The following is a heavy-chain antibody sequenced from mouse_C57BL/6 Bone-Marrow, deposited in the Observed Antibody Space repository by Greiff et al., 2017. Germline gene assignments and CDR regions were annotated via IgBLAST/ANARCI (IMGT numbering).Heavy chain of an antibody. V-gene: IGHV3-6*01. D-gene: IGHD1-1*01. J-gene: IGHJ2*01. CDR1: GYSITSGYY. CDR3: ARGYYGSILYFDY. CDR2: ISYDGSN. Sequence: EVQVVESGPGLVKPSQSLSLTCSVTGYSITSGYYWNWIRQFPGNKLEWMGYISYDGSNNYNPSLKNRISITRDTSKNQFFLKLNSVTTEDTATYYCARGYYGSILYFDYWGQGTTLTVSS.